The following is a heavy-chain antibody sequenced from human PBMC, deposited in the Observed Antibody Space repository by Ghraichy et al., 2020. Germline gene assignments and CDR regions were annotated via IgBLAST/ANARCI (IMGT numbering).Heavy chain of an antibody. CDR2: IYHSGST. D-gene: IGHD3-9*01. CDR1: GGSISSSNW. V-gene: IGHV4-4*02. Sequence: SETLALTCAVSGGSISSSNWWSWVRQPPGKGLEWIGEIYHSGSTNYNPSLKSRVTISVDKSKNQFSLKLSSVTAAETAVYYCARAGDFGILSGYFRAPVYYYGMDVWGQGTTVTVSS. CDR3: ARAGDFGILSGYFRAPVYYYGMDV. J-gene: IGHJ6*02.